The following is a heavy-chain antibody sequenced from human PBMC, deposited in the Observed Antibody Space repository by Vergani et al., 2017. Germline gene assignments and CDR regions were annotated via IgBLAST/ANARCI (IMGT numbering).Heavy chain of an antibody. CDR3: ARGAPGRFDP. V-gene: IGHV3-49*04. CDR1: GFTFGDYA. CDR2: IRSKAYGGTT. J-gene: IGHJ5*02. Sequence: EVQLVESGGGLVQPGRSLRLSCTASGFTFGDYAMSWVRQAPGKGMEGVGFIRSKAYGGTTEYAASVKGRFTNSSNNAMNSLYLQMNSLRAEDTAVYYCARGAPGRFDPWGQGTLVTVSS.